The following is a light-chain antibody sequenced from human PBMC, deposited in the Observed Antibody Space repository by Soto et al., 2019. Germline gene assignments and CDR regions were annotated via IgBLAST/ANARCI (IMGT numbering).Light chain of an antibody. J-gene: IGLJ2*01. CDR1: SGSIASNY. CDR2: EDN. V-gene: IGLV6-57*04. CDR3: QSYDSSTVV. Sequence: FMLTQPPSVSESPGKTVTISCTRSSGSIASNYVQWYQQRPGSAPTTVIYEDNQRPSGVPDRFSGSIDSSSNSASLTISGRKTEDEADYYCQSYDSSTVVFGGGTKLTVL.